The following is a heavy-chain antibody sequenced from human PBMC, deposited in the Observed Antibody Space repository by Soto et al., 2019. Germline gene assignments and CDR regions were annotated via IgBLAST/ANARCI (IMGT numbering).Heavy chain of an antibody. CDR3: VRDYFGPGPY. D-gene: IGHD3-10*01. Sequence: PGGSLRLSCVASGFSLSGYWMSWVRQAPGKGLEWVANINEDGTTTYYVDSAKGRFTISRDNAKNSLYLQMNSLRVEDTAVYYCVRDYFGPGPYWGQGTLVTVSS. CDR2: INEDGTTT. CDR1: GFSLSGYW. V-gene: IGHV3-7*04. J-gene: IGHJ4*01.